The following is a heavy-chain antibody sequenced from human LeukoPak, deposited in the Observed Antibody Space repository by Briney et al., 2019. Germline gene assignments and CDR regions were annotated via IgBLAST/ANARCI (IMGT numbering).Heavy chain of an antibody. CDR3: ARARVEDY. J-gene: IGHJ4*02. V-gene: IGHV3-21*01. CDR2: ISSSSSYI. D-gene: IGHD1-1*01. Sequence: GGSLRLSCAASGFTFSLYGMSWVRQAPGKGLEWVSSISSSSSYIYYADSVKGRFTISRDNAKNSLYLQMNSLRAEDTAVYYCARARVEDYWGQGTLVTVSS. CDR1: GFTFSLYG.